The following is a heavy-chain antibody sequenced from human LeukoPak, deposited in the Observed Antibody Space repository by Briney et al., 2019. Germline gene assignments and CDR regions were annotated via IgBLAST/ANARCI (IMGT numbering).Heavy chain of an antibody. D-gene: IGHD3-22*01. CDR3: ARDAYDSSGYRDYYGMDV. CDR1: GFTFSSYG. V-gene: IGHV3-33*01. J-gene: IGHJ6*02. Sequence: GRSPRLSCAASGFTFSSYGMHWVRQAPGKGLEWVAVIWYDGSNKYYADSVKGRFTISRDNSKNTLYLQMNSLRAEDTAVYYCARDAYDSSGYRDYYGMDVWGQGTTVTVSS. CDR2: IWYDGSNK.